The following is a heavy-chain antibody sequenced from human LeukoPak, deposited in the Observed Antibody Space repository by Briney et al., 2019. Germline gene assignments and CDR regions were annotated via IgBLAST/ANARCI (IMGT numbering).Heavy chain of an antibody. CDR1: GFTVSSNY. D-gene: IGHD7-27*01. CDR3: ARGPRGRELGFDY. Sequence: GGSLRLSCAASGFTVSSNYMSWVRQAPGKGLEWVSVIYSGGSTYYADSVKGRFTIFRDNSKNTLYLQMNSLRAEDTAVYYCARGPRGRELGFDYWGQGTLVTVSS. V-gene: IGHV3-53*01. CDR2: IYSGGST. J-gene: IGHJ4*02.